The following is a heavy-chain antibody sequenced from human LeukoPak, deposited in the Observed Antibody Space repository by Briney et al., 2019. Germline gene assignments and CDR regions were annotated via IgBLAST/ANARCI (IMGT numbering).Heavy chain of an antibody. CDR1: GYTLTGYY. D-gene: IGHD3-16*02. J-gene: IGHJ4*02. V-gene: IGHV1-2*02. CDR2: INPSSGDT. Sequence: ASVKVSCKASGYTLTGYYMHWLRQAPGQGLEWMGWINPSSGDTNYAQKFQGRVTMTRDTSISTAYMELNRLTSDDTAVYYCARVNSLGPYDYFDYWGQGTLVTVSS. CDR3: ARVNSLGPYDYFDY.